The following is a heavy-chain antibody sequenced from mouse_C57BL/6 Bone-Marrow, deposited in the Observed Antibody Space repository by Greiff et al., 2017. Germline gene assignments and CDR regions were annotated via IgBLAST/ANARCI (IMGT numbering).Heavy chain of an antibody. D-gene: IGHD2-2*01. CDR1: GFTFTDYY. V-gene: IGHV7-3*01. CDR3: ARSHGYLLYFDV. J-gene: IGHJ1*03. Sequence: EVQGVESGGGLVQPGGSLSLSCAASGFTFTDYYMSWVRQPPGKALEWLGFIRNKANGYTTEYSASVKGRFTISRDNSHSILYLQMNALRAEDSATYYCARSHGYLLYFDVWGTGTTVTVSS. CDR2: IRNKANGYTT.